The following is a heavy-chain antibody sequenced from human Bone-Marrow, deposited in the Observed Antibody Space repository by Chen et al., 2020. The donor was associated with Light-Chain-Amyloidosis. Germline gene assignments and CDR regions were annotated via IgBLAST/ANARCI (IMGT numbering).Heavy chain of an antibody. V-gene: IGHV4-39*01. D-gene: IGHD5-12*01. CDR2: IYYSGST. CDR1: GGSISSSSYY. CDR3: ASRQPSRWLPNDY. Sequence: QLQLQESGPGLVKPSETLSLTCTVSGGSISSSSYYWGWIRQPPGKGLEWIGSIYYSGSTYYNPSLKSRVTISVDTSKNQFSLKLSSVTAADTAVYYCASRQPSRWLPNDYWGQGTLVTVSS. J-gene: IGHJ4*02.